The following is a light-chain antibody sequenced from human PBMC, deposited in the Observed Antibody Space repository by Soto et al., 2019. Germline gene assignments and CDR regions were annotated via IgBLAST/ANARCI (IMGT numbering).Light chain of an antibody. V-gene: IGKV1-5*01. CDR2: DAS. CDR3: QQYYGLPWT. J-gene: IGKJ1*01. Sequence: GARIPVACGASQSISSWLAWYQQKPGKAPKLLIYDASSLESGVPSRFSGSGSGTEFTLTISSLQPEDFAVYYCQQYYGLPWTFGQGTKVEIK. CDR1: QSISSW.